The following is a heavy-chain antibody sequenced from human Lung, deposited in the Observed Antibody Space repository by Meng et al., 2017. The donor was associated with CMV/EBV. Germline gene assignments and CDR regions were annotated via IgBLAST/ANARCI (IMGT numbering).Heavy chain of an antibody. CDR3: AHQAVAGTRGWFDP. CDR2: INPNSGGT. V-gene: IGHV1-2*06. Sequence: EPLVQAGVEVKKPGGSVKVSCKASGYTFTGYYMHWVRQAPGQGLEWMGRINPNSGGTNYAQKFQGRVTMTRDTSISTAYMELSRLRSDDTAVYYCAHQAVAGTRGWFDPWGQGTLVTVSS. J-gene: IGHJ5*02. D-gene: IGHD6-19*01. CDR1: GYTFTGYY.